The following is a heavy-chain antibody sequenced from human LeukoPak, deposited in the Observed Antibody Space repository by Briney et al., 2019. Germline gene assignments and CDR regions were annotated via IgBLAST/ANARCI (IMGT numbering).Heavy chain of an antibody. J-gene: IGHJ4*02. CDR3: ARVGSSGYYPFDY. D-gene: IGHD3-22*01. Sequence: PSETLSLTCSVSGDSITGYYWGWIRQPPGKGLEWIGNIYYTGSTYYNPSLKSRVTISEDTSKNQFSLKLSSVTAADTAVYYCARVGSSGYYPFDYWGQGTLVTVSS. CDR2: IYYTGST. V-gene: IGHV4-39*07. CDR1: GDSITGYY.